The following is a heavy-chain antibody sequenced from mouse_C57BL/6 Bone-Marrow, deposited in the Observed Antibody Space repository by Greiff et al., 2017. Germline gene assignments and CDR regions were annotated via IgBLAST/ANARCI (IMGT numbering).Heavy chain of an antibody. CDR1: GFSLTSYG. CDR3: ARKDSSGSYWYFDV. D-gene: IGHD3-2*02. V-gene: IGHV2-2*01. Sequence: VQRVESGPGLVQPSQSLSITCTVSGFSLTSYGVHWVRQSPGKGLEWLGVIWSGGSTDYNAAFISRLSISKDNSKSQVFFKMNSLQADDTAIYYCARKDSSGSYWYFDVWGTGTTVTVSS. CDR2: IWSGGST. J-gene: IGHJ1*03.